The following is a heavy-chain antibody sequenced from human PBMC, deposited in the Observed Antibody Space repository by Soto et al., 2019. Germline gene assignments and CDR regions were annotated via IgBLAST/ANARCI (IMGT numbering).Heavy chain of an antibody. V-gene: IGHV3-30-3*01. Sequence: GGSLRLSCAASGCTFRSYAMYWVRQRPAKGKGRVALVYIDGSWTYYADSVRGRRTISRDNSKNTQYLQMKSLGAADAAIYYCAREGLHYYSSSGPSGVWGQGTTVTVYS. D-gene: IGHD3-22*01. CDR1: GCTFRSYA. J-gene: IGHJ6*02. CDR2: VYIDGSWT. CDR3: AREGLHYYSSSGPSGV.